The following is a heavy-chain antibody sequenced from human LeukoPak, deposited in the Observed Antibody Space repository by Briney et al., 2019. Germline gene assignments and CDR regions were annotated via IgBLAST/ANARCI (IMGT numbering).Heavy chain of an antibody. V-gene: IGHV4-61*02. J-gene: IGHJ5*02. CDR1: GGSISSGGYY. D-gene: IGHD2-15*01. CDR3: ARVSRSGGHIP. Sequence: SETLSLTCTVSGGSISSGGYYWSWIRQPAGKGLEWIGRIYTSGSTSYNPFLKSRVTMSVDTSKNQFSLKLSSVTAADTAVYYCARVSRSGGHIPWGQGTLVTVSS. CDR2: IYTSGST.